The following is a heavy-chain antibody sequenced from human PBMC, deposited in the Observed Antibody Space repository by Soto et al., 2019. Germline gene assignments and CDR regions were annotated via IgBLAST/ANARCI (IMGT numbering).Heavy chain of an antibody. CDR2: ISYDGSSQ. V-gene: IGHV3-30*19. J-gene: IGHJ4*02. CDR1: GFTISNYS. CDR3: ARELRTTSSFDY. D-gene: IGHD1-1*01. Sequence: QVQMVESGGGVVQPGRSLRLSCAASGFTISNYSIHWVRQAAGKGLEWVTVISYDGSSQYYADSVKGRFTISRDTSKNTLYLQMNSLRAEDTAMYYCARELRTTSSFDYWGQGTLVTVSS.